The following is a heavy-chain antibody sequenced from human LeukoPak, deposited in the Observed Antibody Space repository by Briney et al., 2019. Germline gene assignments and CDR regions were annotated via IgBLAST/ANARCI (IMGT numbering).Heavy chain of an antibody. Sequence: GGSLRLSCAASGFTFSSYAMSWVRQAPGKGLEWVSTISGSGGSGRTYYADSVKGRFSISRDNSKNTLYLQMNSLRVEDTAVYYCAKSGLNRFDYWGQGTLVTVSS. CDR2: ISGSGGSGRT. J-gene: IGHJ4*02. D-gene: IGHD2-15*01. CDR3: AKSGLNRFDY. CDR1: GFTFSSYA. V-gene: IGHV3-23*01.